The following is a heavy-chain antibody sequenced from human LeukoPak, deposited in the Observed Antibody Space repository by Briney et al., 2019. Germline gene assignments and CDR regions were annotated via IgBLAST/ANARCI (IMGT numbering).Heavy chain of an antibody. V-gene: IGHV4-59*08. CDR1: GGSISSYY. Sequence: SETLSLTCTVSGGSISSYYWSWLRQPPGKGLEWIAYIYYSGTTNYNPSLRSRVTISVDTSKNQFSLQLNSVTAADTAVYYCARQGDKRYSSSWYADTFDIWGQGTMVTVSS. CDR2: IYYSGTT. J-gene: IGHJ3*02. CDR3: ARQGDKRYSSSWYADTFDI. D-gene: IGHD6-13*01.